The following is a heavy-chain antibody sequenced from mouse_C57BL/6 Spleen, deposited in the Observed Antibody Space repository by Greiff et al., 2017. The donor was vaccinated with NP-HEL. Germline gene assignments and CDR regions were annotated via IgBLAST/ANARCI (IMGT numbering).Heavy chain of an antibody. V-gene: IGHV1-72*01. Sequence: QVQLQQPGAELVKPGASVKLSCKASGYNFTSYWMHWVKQRPGRGLEWIGRIVPNSGGTKYNEKFKSKATLTVDTSSSTAYMQLSSLTSEDSAVFYCAVLYGYDGYWYFDVWRTGTTLTVSS. CDR3: AVLYGYDGYWYFDV. D-gene: IGHD2-2*01. J-gene: IGHJ1*03. CDR1: GYNFTSYW. CDR2: IVPNSGGT.